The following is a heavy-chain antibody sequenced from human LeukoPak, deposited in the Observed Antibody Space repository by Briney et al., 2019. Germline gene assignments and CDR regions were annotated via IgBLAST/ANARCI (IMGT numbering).Heavy chain of an antibody. Sequence: ASVKVSCKASGYTFTSYDINWVRQATGQGLEWMGWMNLNSGNTGYAQKFQGRVTMTRNTSISTAYMELSSLRSEDTAVYYCARGRASSWPYDAFDIWGQGTMVTVSS. J-gene: IGHJ3*02. D-gene: IGHD6-13*01. CDR1: GYTFTSYD. CDR2: MNLNSGNT. V-gene: IGHV1-8*01. CDR3: ARGRASSWPYDAFDI.